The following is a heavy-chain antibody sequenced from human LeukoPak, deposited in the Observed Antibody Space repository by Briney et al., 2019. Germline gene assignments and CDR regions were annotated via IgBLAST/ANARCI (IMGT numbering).Heavy chain of an antibody. Sequence: GGSLRLSCAASGFTFSSYAMTWVRQAPGKGPEWVSAIVGSGSSAYYADSVKGRFTISRDNSKNTLYLQMNSLGAEDTALYYCARGGYTYGWGAFDIWGQGTRVTVSS. CDR2: IVGSGSSA. J-gene: IGHJ3*02. CDR3: ARGGYTYGWGAFDI. V-gene: IGHV3-23*01. D-gene: IGHD5-18*01. CDR1: GFTFSSYA.